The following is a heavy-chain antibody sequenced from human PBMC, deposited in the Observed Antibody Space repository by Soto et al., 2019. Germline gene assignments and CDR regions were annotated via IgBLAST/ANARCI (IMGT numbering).Heavy chain of an antibody. CDR3: AKDRISPYNYYHGMDV. Sequence: PGGSLRLSCVPSGFTFSSYAMSWVRQAPGKGLAWVSAISGSGGSTYYADSVKGRFTISRDNSKNTLYLQMNSLRAEDTAVYYCAKDRISPYNYYHGMDVWGQGTTVTVS. CDR2: ISGSGGST. J-gene: IGHJ6*02. CDR1: GFTFSSYA. V-gene: IGHV3-23*01.